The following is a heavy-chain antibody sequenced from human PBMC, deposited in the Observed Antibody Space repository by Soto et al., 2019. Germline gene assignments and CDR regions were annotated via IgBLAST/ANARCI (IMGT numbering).Heavy chain of an antibody. CDR3: PRAFRARRQGGYNCFAGSQCGAP. Sequence: SGTLTLTCTVSAGSISSYCWSWIRQPPGKGLEWIGYIYYSGSTNYNPSLKSRVTISVDTSKNQFSLKLSPVTAADTAGYYCPRAFRARRQGGYNCFAGSQCGAPWGKGT. CDR2: IYYSGST. D-gene: IGHD2-21*01. CDR1: AGSISSYC. V-gene: IGHV4-59*01. J-gene: IGHJ1*01.